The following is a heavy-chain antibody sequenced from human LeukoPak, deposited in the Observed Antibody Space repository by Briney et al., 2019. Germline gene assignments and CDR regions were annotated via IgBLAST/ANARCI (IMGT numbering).Heavy chain of an antibody. J-gene: IGHJ4*02. V-gene: IGHV1-18*01. CDR2: ISTYNGNT. D-gene: IGHD3-22*01. CDR3: AKGSSGYIFDL. CDR1: GYTFTNYG. Sequence: ASVKVSCKASGYTFTNYGITWVRQAPGQGLEWMGWISTYNGNTNYAQKFQGRVTMTTDTSTSTAYMELRSLTSDDTALYYCAKGSSGYIFDLWGQGTLVTVSS.